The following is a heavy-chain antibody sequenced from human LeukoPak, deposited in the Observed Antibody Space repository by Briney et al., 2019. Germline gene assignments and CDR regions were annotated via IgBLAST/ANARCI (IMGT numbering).Heavy chain of an antibody. CDR2: INPNSGGT. CDR1: GYTFTGYY. J-gene: IGHJ4*02. CDR3: ARVGSYMVRGVIPFDY. D-gene: IGHD3-10*01. V-gene: IGHV1-2*02. Sequence: ASVKVSCKASGYTFTGYYMHWVRQAPGQGLEWMGWINPNSGGTSYAQKFQGRVTMTRDTSISTAYMELSRLRSDDTAVYYCARVGSYMVRGVIPFDYWGQGTLVTVSS.